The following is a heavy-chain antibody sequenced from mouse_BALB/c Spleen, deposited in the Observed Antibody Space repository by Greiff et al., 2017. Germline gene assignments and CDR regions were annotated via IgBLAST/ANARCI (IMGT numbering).Heavy chain of an antibody. J-gene: IGHJ4*01. Sequence: EVQLQQSGPGLVKPSQSLSLTCTVTGYSITSDYAWNWIRQFPGNKLEWMGYISYSGSTSYNPSLKSRISITRDTSKNQFFLQLNSVTTEDTATYYCARRVWSPYAMDYWGQGTSVTVSS. CDR3: ARRVWSPYAMDY. CDR2: ISYSGST. CDR1: GYSITSDYA. D-gene: IGHD2-10*02. V-gene: IGHV3-2*02.